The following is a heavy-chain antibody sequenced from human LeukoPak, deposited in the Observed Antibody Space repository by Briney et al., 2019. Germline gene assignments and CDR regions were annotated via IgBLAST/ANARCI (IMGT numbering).Heavy chain of an antibody. CDR1: GFTFSSYV. Sequence: GGSLRLSCAASGFTFSSYVIHGGRQAPGKGLEWVAVVWYDGINKYYADSVKGRFTISRDSSKNTVYLQMNSLRDEDTAVYYCSRGQQLAGTSFDYWGQGTLVTVSS. CDR3: SRGQQLAGTSFDY. J-gene: IGHJ4*02. V-gene: IGHV3-33*01. CDR2: VWYDGINK. D-gene: IGHD6-13*01.